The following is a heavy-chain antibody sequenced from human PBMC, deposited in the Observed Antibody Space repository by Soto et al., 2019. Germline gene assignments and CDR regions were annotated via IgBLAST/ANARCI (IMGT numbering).Heavy chain of an antibody. CDR2: ISGSGAFT. D-gene: IGHD2-21*02. CDR3: AFGNVVVTVIRAAFDI. Sequence: GGSLRLSCAASGFTFSIYAMSWVRQAPGKGLEWVSSISGSGAFTYYADSVKGRFTISRDNSKNTLYLQMNSLRVEDTAVYYCAFGNVVVTVIRAAFDIWGQGTMVTVSS. CDR1: GFTFSIYA. J-gene: IGHJ3*02. V-gene: IGHV3-23*01.